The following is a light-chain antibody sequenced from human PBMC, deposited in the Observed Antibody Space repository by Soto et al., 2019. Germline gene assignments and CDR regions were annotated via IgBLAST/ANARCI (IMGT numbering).Light chain of an antibody. CDR1: QSVSSNY. Sequence: EIVLTQSPGTLSLSPGERATLSCRASQSVSSNYLAWYQQKPGQAPRLLIYGASSRATGIPDRFSGSGSGTDFTLTISRLEPEDCAVYYFHQYGSAPYTFGQGTKLEIK. CDR3: HQYGSAPYT. V-gene: IGKV3-20*01. CDR2: GAS. J-gene: IGKJ2*01.